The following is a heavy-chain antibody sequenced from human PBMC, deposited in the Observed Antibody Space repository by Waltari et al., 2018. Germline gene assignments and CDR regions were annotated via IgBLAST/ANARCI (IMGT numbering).Heavy chain of an antibody. V-gene: IGHV4-34*01. Sequence: QVRLEPWGAGQLKSSEMLSLTCPGYGGSLSGYRWNWLRQSPGNGLEWIGEIDQNGRTKYNPSLESRTIISLDTYKNQFSLTLSAVTAADTSLYYCARGLESYNWFDPWGQGTLVTVSS. CDR3: ARGLESYNWFDP. CDR2: IDQNGRT. J-gene: IGHJ5*02. CDR1: GGSLSGYR. D-gene: IGHD1-1*01.